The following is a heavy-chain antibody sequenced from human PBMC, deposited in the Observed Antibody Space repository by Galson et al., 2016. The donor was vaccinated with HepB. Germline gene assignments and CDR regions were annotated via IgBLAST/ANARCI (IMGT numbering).Heavy chain of an antibody. J-gene: IGHJ4*02. CDR3: AGVVPPVHFGSEYHFED. V-gene: IGHV4-4*07. CDR2: IYASGIA. Sequence: SETLSLTCSFSGGTISSYDLYWSWIRQPAGKGLEWIGRIYASGIAHYNPSLKSRVTMSVDTSKNPFSLKLSSMTAADTAVYYCAGVVPPVHFGSEYHFEDWGQGTLVT. CDR1: GGTISSYDLY. D-gene: IGHD1-26*01.